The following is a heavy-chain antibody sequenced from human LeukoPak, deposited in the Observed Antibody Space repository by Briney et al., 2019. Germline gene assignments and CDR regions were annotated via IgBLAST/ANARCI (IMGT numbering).Heavy chain of an antibody. D-gene: IGHD6-13*01. CDR2: ISYDGSNK. Sequence: GGSLRLSCAASGFTFSSYAMPWVPQAPGKGLEGVAVISYDGSNKYYADSVKGRFTISRDDSKKTLYLQMNSLRAEDTAVYYCAREGQPYNWFDPWGQGTLVTVSS. V-gene: IGHV3-30*01. J-gene: IGHJ5*02. CDR1: GFTFSSYA. CDR3: AREGQPYNWFDP.